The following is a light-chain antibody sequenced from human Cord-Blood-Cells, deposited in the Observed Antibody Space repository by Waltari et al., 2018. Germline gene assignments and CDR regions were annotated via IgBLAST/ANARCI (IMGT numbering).Light chain of an antibody. CDR2: DAS. CDR3: QQRSNWPPFT. CDR1: QSVSSY. J-gene: IGKJ3*01. V-gene: IGKV3-11*01. Sequence: EIVLTQSPATLSLSPGERATLSCRASQSVSSYFAWYQQQPGQAPRPLIYDASNRATGIPARYSGSGSGTDFTLTISSLEPEDFAVYYGQQRSNWPPFTFGPGTKVDIK.